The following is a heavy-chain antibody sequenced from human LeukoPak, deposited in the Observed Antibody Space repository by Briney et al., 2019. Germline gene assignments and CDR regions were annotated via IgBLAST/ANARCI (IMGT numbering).Heavy chain of an antibody. CDR3: AKKSGYYDSSGYYYPGGFQH. Sequence: PGVSLRLSCAASGFTFSTYAMGWVRQAPGKGLEWVSAISGGGDNTYYADSVKGRFTISRDNSKNTLYLQMNSLRAEDTAVYYCAKKSGYYDSSGYYYPGGFQHWGQGTLVIVSS. V-gene: IGHV3-23*01. J-gene: IGHJ1*01. CDR1: GFTFSTYA. CDR2: ISGGGDNT. D-gene: IGHD3-22*01.